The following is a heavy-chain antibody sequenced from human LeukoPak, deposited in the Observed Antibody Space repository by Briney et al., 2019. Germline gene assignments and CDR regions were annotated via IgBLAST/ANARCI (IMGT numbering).Heavy chain of an antibody. V-gene: IGHV4-59*08. CDR2: IYDSGST. CDR1: GGSISSYY. J-gene: IGHJ4*02. D-gene: IGHD5-18*01. Sequence: SETLSLTCTVSGGSISSYYWSWIRQPPGKGLEWIGFIYDSGSTNYNPSLKGRVTISLGTSKNQFSLKLSSVTAADTAVYYCARHAGGYSYDYWGQGTLVTVSS. CDR3: ARHAGGYSYDY.